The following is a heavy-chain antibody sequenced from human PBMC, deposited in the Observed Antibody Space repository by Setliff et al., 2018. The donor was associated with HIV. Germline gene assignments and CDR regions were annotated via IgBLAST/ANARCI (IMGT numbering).Heavy chain of an antibody. V-gene: IGHV1-46*01. CDR1: GYTFTSYA. Sequence: ASVKVSCKASGYTFTSYAMHWVRQAPGQRLEWMGVIHPSGGSTSYAQSFQDRVTMTRDTSTSTVYMELSSLRSEDTAVYYCARVRYCSGGSCYGGEYWFDPWGQGTLVTVSS. CDR2: IHPSGGST. CDR3: ARVRYCSGGSCYGGEYWFDP. J-gene: IGHJ5*02. D-gene: IGHD2-15*01.